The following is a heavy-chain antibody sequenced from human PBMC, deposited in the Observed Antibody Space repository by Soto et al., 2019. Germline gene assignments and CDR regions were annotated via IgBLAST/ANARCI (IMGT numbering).Heavy chain of an antibody. D-gene: IGHD3-3*01. CDR2: ISAYNGNT. CDR3: ARVITIFGVVITPGGMDV. Sequence: GASVKVSCKASGYTFTSYGISWVRQAPGQGLEWMGWISAYNGNTNYAQKLQGRVTMTTDTSTSTAYMELRSLRSDDTAVYYCARVITIFGVVITPGGMDVWGQGTTVTVS. J-gene: IGHJ6*02. V-gene: IGHV1-18*01. CDR1: GYTFTSYG.